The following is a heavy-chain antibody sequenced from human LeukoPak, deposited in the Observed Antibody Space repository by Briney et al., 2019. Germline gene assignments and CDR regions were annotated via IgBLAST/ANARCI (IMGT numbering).Heavy chain of an antibody. CDR3: ARGRVEILTGYYDF. V-gene: IGHV4-4*07. J-gene: IGHJ4*02. Sequence: SETLSLTCTVSGGSISSYDWSWIRQPAGKGLEWIGRIYTRGSTNYNPSLKSRVSMSVDTSKKQFSLKLSSVTAADTAVYYCARGRVEILTGYYDFWGQGTLVTVSS. D-gene: IGHD3-9*01. CDR2: IYTRGST. CDR1: GGSISSYD.